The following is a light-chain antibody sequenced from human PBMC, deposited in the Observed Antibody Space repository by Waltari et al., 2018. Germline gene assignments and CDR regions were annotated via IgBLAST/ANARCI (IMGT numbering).Light chain of an antibody. V-gene: IGLV2-14*01. CDR3: SSYRSSSTPVV. CDR1: SSDVGGYNY. CDR2: EVS. J-gene: IGLJ2*01. Sequence: QSALTQPASVSGSPGQSITISCTGTSSDVGGYNYVSWYQQHPGKAPKLMIYEVSERPSGVSNGFSGSKCDKTGSLTISGLQAEDEADYYCSSYRSSSTPVVFGGGTKLTVL.